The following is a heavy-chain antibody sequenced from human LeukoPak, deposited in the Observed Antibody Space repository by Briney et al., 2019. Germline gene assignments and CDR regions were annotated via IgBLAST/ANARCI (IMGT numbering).Heavy chain of an antibody. CDR1: GYTFTDYF. Sequence: ASVKVPCKASGYTFTDYFIHWVRQAPGQGLEWMAWINPNSGYSSYAQKFQGRVAMTRDTSITTAYMELSRLRSDDTAVYFCAREVLHCSASSCPHDYWGQGTLVTVSS. CDR2: INPNSGYS. D-gene: IGHD2-2*01. V-gene: IGHV1-2*02. CDR3: AREVLHCSASSCPHDY. J-gene: IGHJ4*02.